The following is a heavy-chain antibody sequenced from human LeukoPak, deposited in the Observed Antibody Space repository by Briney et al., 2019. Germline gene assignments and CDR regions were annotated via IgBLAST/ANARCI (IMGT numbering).Heavy chain of an antibody. CDR2: IYTYGYAADIM. CDR3: ARGNADDDAFDI. CDR1: GVSTSRYY. J-gene: IGHJ3*02. D-gene: IGHD1-1*01. Sequence: SETLSLTCTVSGVSTSRYYWSWIRQPAGKGLEWIGRIYTYGYAADIMHFNPSLMSRVTMSIKPSRNQFSLKLHSVTAADTALYYCARGNADDDAFDIWGPGTMVTVSS. V-gene: IGHV4-4*07.